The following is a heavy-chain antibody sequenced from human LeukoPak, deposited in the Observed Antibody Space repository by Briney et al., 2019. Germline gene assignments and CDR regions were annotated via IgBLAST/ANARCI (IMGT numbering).Heavy chain of an antibody. J-gene: IGHJ4*02. CDR2: IYHSGST. D-gene: IGHD5-24*01. Sequence: SWVRQPPGKGLEWIGEIYHSGSTNYNPSLKSRVTISVDKSKNQFSLKLSSVTAADTAVYYCARRGWLQFFDYWGQGTLVTVSS. V-gene: IGHV4-4*02. CDR3: ARRGWLQFFDY.